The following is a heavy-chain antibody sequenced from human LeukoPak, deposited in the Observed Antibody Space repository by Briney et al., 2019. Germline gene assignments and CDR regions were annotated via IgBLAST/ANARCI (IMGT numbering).Heavy chain of an antibody. Sequence: GPVKVSCKASGYTFTSYGISWVRQAPGQGLEWMGWISAYNGNTNYAQKLQGRVTMTTDTSTSTAYMELRSLRSDDTAVYYCTRDLKGYCSSTSCSVAFDIWGQGTMVTVSS. V-gene: IGHV1-18*01. J-gene: IGHJ3*02. CDR1: GYTFTSYG. CDR3: TRDLKGYCSSTSCSVAFDI. D-gene: IGHD2-2*01. CDR2: ISAYNGNT.